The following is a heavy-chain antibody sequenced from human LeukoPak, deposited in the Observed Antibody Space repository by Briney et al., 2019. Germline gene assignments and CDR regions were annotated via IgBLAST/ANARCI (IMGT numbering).Heavy chain of an antibody. CDR2: IYYSGST. CDR1: GGSISSYY. CDR3: ARDSEWQSYFDY. D-gene: IGHD3-3*01. J-gene: IGHJ4*02. Sequence: SETLSLTCTVSGGSISSYYWSWIRQPPGKGLEWIGYIYYSGSTNYNPSLKSRVTILVDTPKNQFSLKLSSVTAADTAVYYCARDSEWQSYFDYWGQGTLVTVSS. V-gene: IGHV4-59*01.